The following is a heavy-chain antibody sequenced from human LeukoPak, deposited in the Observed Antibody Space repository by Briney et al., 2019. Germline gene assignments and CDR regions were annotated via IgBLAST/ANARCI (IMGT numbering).Heavy chain of an antibody. CDR1: EFTFSSYW. V-gene: IGHV3-7*01. CDR3: ARGGYYNILTGFRGRFLGFDY. D-gene: IGHD3-9*01. J-gene: IGHJ4*02. CDR2: IKQDGSEK. Sequence: GGSLRLSCAASEFTFSSYWMSWVRQAPGKGLEWVANIKQDGSEKYYVDSVKGRFTISRDNAKNSLYLQMNSLRAEDTAVYYCARGGYYNILTGFRGRFLGFDYWGQGTLVTVSS.